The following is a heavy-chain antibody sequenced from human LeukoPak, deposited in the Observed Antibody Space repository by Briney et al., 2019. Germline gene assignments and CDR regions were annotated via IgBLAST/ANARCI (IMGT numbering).Heavy chain of an antibody. CDR3: ARIYYRRSDYHYYYMDV. V-gene: IGHV1-8*01. CDR1: GYTFTSYD. Sequence: ASVKVSCKASGYTFTSYDINWVRQPPGQGLEGVGWMNPNSGNTGSAQKVQGRITITMNTSISTAYMELSSLRSEDTAVYYCARIYYRRSDYHYYYMDVWGEGTTVTVSS. CDR2: MNPNSGNT. D-gene: IGHD3-10*01. J-gene: IGHJ6*03.